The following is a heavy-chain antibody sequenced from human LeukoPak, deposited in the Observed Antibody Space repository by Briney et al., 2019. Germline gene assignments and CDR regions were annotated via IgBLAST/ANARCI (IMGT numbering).Heavy chain of an antibody. CDR3: ARGSYYDYVWGSYRYFDY. CDR2: ISAYNGNT. V-gene: IGHV1-18*04. J-gene: IGHJ4*02. Sequence: ASVKVSCKASGYTFTSYGISWVRRAPGQGLEWMGWISAYNGNTNYAQKLQGRVTMATDTSTSTAYMELRSLRSDDTAVYYCARGSYYDYVWGSYRYFDYWGQGTLVTVSS. D-gene: IGHD3-16*02. CDR1: GYTFTSYG.